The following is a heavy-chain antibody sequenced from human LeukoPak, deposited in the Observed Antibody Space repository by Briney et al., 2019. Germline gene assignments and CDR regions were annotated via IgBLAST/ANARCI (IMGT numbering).Heavy chain of an antibody. Sequence: QTGGSLRLSCAASGFTFSSYGMHWVRQAPVKGLEWVAVISYDGSNKYYADSVKGRFTISRDNSKNTLYLQMNSLRAEDTAVYYCAKEGTRTRTFDYWGQGTLVTVSS. CDR2: ISYDGSNK. CDR3: AKEGTRTRTFDY. J-gene: IGHJ4*02. D-gene: IGHD1/OR15-1a*01. CDR1: GFTFSSYG. V-gene: IGHV3-30*18.